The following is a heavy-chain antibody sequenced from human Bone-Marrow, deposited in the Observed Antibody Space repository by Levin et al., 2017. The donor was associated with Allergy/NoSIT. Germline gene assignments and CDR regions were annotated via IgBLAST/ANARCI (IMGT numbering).Heavy chain of an antibody. CDR2: ISYDGNNK. V-gene: IGHV3-30*18. D-gene: IGHD6-13*01. J-gene: IGHJ6*02. Sequence: SCAASGFSFSYYGIHWVRQAPGEGLEWVAFISYDGNNKYYVDSVKGRFTISRDNSKNTLYLQMNSLRSEDTAVYYCAKDEAAAGFYYYYGMDVWGQGTTVTVSS. CDR1: GFSFSYYG. CDR3: AKDEAAAGFYYYYGMDV.